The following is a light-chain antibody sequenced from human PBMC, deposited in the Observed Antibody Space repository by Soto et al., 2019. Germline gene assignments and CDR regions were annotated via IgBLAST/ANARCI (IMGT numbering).Light chain of an antibody. J-gene: IGLJ2*01. CDR2: QDS. V-gene: IGLV3-1*01. CDR3: QAWDSSTAGV. CDR1: KLGDKY. Sequence: SYELTQPPSVSVSPGQTASITCSGDKLGDKYACWYQQKPGQSPVLGIYQDSKRPSGIPERFSGSNSGNTATLTISGTQAMDEADYYCQAWDSSTAGVFGGGTKVTFL.